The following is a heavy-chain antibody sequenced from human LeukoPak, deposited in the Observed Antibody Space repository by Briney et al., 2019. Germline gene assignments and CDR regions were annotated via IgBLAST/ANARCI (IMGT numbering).Heavy chain of an antibody. Sequence: GASVKVSCKASGYTFTSYGISWVRLAPGQGLEWMGWISAYNGNTNYAQKLQGRVTMTTDTSTSTAYMELRSLRSNDTAVYYCARARLGELSFFPFLDYWGQGTLVTVSS. J-gene: IGHJ4*02. CDR2: ISAYNGNT. CDR1: GYTFTSYG. D-gene: IGHD3-16*02. CDR3: ARARLGELSFFPFLDY. V-gene: IGHV1-18*01.